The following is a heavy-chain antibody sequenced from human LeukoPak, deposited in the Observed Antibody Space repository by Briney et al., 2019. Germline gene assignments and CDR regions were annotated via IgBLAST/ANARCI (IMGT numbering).Heavy chain of an antibody. D-gene: IGHD6-19*01. V-gene: IGHV1-2*02. CDR2: INPHSGGT. Sequence: APVKVSCKASGYTFTDYYMHWVRQAPGQGLEWMGWINPHSGGTDHAQKFQGRVTMTRDTSIRTAYMELSRLRSDDTAVYYCARVLFYSSGNKSNRVDYWGQGTLVTVSS. CDR1: GYTFTDYY. CDR3: ARVLFYSSGNKSNRVDY. J-gene: IGHJ4*02.